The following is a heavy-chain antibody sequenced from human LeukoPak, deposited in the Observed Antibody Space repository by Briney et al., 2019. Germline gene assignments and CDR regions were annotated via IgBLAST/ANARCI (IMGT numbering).Heavy chain of an antibody. Sequence: SETLSLTCIVTGVSVTSRDHYWGWIRQSPGKGLEWIGNIYYAGSTYYNPPLMTRITISADRSKNHFSLNLTSLTAADTAIYYCARGGCSGGSCHSGYSFDYWVQGTLVTVSS. V-gene: IGHV4-39*07. CDR3: ARGGCSGGSCHSGYSFDY. J-gene: IGHJ4*02. CDR1: GVSVTSRDHY. D-gene: IGHD2-15*01. CDR2: IYYAGST.